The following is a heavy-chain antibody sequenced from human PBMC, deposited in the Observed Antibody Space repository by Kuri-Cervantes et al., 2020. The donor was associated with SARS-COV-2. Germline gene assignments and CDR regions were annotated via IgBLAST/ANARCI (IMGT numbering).Heavy chain of an antibody. J-gene: IGHJ4*02. CDR2: IYYSGST. D-gene: IGHD3-16*02. CDR3: TRDTSLWGNYRAD. CDR1: GGSISSSSYY. Sequence: SETLSLTCTVSGGSISSSSYYWGWIRQPPGKGLEWIGSIYYSGSTYYNPSLKSRVTLSIDTSKNQFSLELTSVAAADTALYYCTRDTSLWGNYRADWGQGTLVTVSS. V-gene: IGHV4-39*07.